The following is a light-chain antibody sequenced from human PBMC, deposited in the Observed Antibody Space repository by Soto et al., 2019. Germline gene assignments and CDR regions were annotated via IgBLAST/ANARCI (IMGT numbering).Light chain of an antibody. CDR1: NIGVKS. V-gene: IGLV3-21*04. J-gene: IGLJ1*01. CDR2: YDS. CDR3: QVWDSSSERYV. Sequence: SYELTQPPSVSVAPGKTASITCGGNNIGVKSVHWYQQKPGQAPVLVIYYDSDRHSGIPERFSGSNSGNTATLTISRVEAGDEADYYCQVWDSSSERYVFGTGTKLTVL.